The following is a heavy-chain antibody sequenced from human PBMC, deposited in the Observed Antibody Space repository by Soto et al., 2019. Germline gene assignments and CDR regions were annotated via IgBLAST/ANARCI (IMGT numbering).Heavy chain of an antibody. D-gene: IGHD3-3*01. CDR2: INHSGST. CDR1: GGSFSGYY. J-gene: IGHJ4*02. V-gene: IGHV4-34*01. CDR3: ARVNRHFTIFGVVRPRSSFDY. Sequence: PSETLSLTCAFYGGSFSGYYWSWIRQPPGKGLEWIGEINHSGSTNYNPSLKRRVTISVDTSKNQFSLKLSSVTAAETAVYYCARVNRHFTIFGVVRPRSSFDYWGQGTLVTVSS.